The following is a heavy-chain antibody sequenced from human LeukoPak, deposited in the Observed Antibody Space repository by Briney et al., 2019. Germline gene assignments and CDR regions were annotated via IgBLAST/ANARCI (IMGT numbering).Heavy chain of an antibody. Sequence: ASVKVSCKASGYTFTTYGITWVRQAPGQGLEWMGWISAYNGNTNYAQKLQGRLTMTTDTSTSTAYMELRSLRSDDTAVYYCAKGGAYFYDTSNYYYGSEFWGQGTLVTVSS. CDR1: GYTFTTYG. CDR2: ISAYNGNT. J-gene: IGHJ4*02. V-gene: IGHV1-18*01. D-gene: IGHD3-22*01. CDR3: AKGGAYFYDTSNYYYGSEF.